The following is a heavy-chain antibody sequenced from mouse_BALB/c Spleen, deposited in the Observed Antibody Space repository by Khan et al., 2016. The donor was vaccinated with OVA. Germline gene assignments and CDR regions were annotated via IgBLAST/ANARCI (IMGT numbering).Heavy chain of an antibody. J-gene: IGHJ4*01. D-gene: IGHD3-3*01. V-gene: IGHV1-18*01. Sequence: VQLKQSGPELVKPGASVKISCKTSGYTFPEYTVHWVKQSLGKSLDWIGVINPKNGGTAYNQKFKGKATLTVDKSSSTAYMEFRSQTSEDSAVYYCARDAGRYWGQGTSVTVAS. CDR1: GYTFPEYT. CDR3: ARDAGRY. CDR2: INPKNGGT.